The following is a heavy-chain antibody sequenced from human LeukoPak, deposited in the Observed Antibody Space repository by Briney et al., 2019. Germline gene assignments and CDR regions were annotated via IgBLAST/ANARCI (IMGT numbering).Heavy chain of an antibody. V-gene: IGHV1-46*03. D-gene: IGHD3-10*01. CDR2: INPSVGGT. CDR1: GYGFTSYY. Sequence: GASVKVSCKAFGYGFTSYYIHWVRQAPGQGLEWMGIINPSVGGTTYARKFQGRVTMTRDTSTSTVYMELSSLRSEGTAVYYCARHGSGRYYPAEGRVDYWGQGTLVTVSS. CDR3: ARHGSGRYYPAEGRVDY. J-gene: IGHJ4*02.